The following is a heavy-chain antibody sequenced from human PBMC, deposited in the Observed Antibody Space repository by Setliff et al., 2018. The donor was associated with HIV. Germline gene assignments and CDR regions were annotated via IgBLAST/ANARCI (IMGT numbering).Heavy chain of an antibody. CDR2: IFDSENN. D-gene: IGHD5-12*01. V-gene: IGHV4-59*01. J-gene: IGHJ4*02. Sequence: SETLSLTCSVSGDSITHYYWNWIRQPPGKGLEWIGNIFDSENNNYNPSLKSRVSMSVDTSKNQFSLRLNSVTAADAAVYYCARSTPSVGYISEHWGQGTLVTVSS. CDR3: ARSTPSVGYISEH. CDR1: GDSITHYY.